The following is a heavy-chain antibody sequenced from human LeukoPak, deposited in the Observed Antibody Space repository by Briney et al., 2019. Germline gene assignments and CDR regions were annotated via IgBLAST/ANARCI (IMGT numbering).Heavy chain of an antibody. Sequence: PSETLSLTCAVSGYSISSGYYWGWIRQPPGKGLECIGSIYHSGSTYYNPSLKSRVTISVDTSKNQFSLKLSSVTAADTAVYYCGAGKEQLALYYFDYWGQGTLVTVSS. V-gene: IGHV4-38-2*01. CDR1: GYSISSGYY. CDR2: IYHSGST. CDR3: GAGKEQLALYYFDY. D-gene: IGHD6-13*01. J-gene: IGHJ4*02.